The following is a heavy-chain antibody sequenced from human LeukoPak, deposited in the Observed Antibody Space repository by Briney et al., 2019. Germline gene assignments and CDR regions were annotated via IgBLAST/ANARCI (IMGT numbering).Heavy chain of an antibody. D-gene: IGHD3-10*01. CDR3: TRDPGPYRGDIVYYYYMDV. Sequence: PGRSLRLSYTASGFTFGDYAMSWVRQAPGKGLEWVGFIRSKAYGGTTEYAASVKGRFTISRDDSKNIAYPQMNSLKTEDTAVSYCTRDPGPYRGDIVYYYYMDVWGKGTTVIVSS. J-gene: IGHJ6*03. CDR1: GFTFGDYA. V-gene: IGHV3-49*04. CDR2: IRSKAYGGTT.